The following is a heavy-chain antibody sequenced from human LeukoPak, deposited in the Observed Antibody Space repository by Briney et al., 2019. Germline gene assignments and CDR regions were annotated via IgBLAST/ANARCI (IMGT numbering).Heavy chain of an antibody. CDR3: AKNTWKSSDSGRRRMDV. Sequence: GGSLRLSCAASGFSFSHYSMTWARQASGKGLEWISYIGVGGRPTNYADSVKARFTISRDDAQNSLYLQMNSLRAEDTAVYYCAKNTWKSSDSGRRRMDVWGQGTTVTVSS. CDR1: GFSFSHYS. CDR2: IGVGGRPT. D-gene: IGHD3-10*01. J-gene: IGHJ6*02. V-gene: IGHV3-48*01.